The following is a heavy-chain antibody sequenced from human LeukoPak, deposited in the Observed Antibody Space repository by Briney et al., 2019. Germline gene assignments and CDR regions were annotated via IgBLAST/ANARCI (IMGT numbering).Heavy chain of an antibody. D-gene: IGHD3-22*01. CDR2: ISSSGSTI. J-gene: IGHJ4*02. CDR1: GFTFSSYE. CDR3: ARARPSSYYYDSSGYLDY. V-gene: IGHV3-48*03. Sequence: GGSLRLSCAASGFTFSSYEMNWVRQAPGKGLEWVSYISSSGSTIYYADSVKGRFTISRDNAKNSLYLQMNSLRAEDTAVYYCARARPSSYYYDSSGYLDYWGQGTLVTVSS.